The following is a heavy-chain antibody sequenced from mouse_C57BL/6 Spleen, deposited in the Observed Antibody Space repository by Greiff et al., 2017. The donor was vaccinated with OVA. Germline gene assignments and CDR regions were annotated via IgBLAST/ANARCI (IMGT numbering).Heavy chain of an antibody. J-gene: IGHJ1*03. V-gene: IGHV5-12*01. CDR3: ARHEYFDV. Sequence: DVQLVESGGGLVQPGGSLKLSCAASGFTFSDYYMYWVRQTPEKRLEWVAYISNGGGSTYYPDTVKGRFTISRDNAKNTLYLQMSRLKSEDTAMYYCARHEYFDVWGTGTTVTVSS. CDR2: ISNGGGST. CDR1: GFTFSDYY.